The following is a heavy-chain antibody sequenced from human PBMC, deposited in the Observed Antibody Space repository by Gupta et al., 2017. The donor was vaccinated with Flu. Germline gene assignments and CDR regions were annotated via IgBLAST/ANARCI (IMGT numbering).Heavy chain of an antibody. CDR1: GVSFSGIG. J-gene: IGHJ4*02. CDR2: IKEEGGEK. D-gene: IGHD3-16*01. Sequence: EVQLVESGGALVQPGGPLRLSCVASGVSFSGIGMTWVRQAPGKGLEWVANIKEEGGEKYYADSVKGRFTISRDDAKNLVYLQMNRLRAEDTAVYYCTREWSKGDDWGQGTLVTVSS. CDR3: TREWSKGDD. V-gene: IGHV3-7*04.